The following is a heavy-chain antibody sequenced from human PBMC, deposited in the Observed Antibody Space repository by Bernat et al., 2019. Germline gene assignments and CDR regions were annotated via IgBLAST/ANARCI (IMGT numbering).Heavy chain of an antibody. CDR3: ARGRDCSGGSCYSYYCDY. CDR1: GYSFTSYW. D-gene: IGHD2-15*01. V-gene: IGHV5-51*01. Sequence: EVQLVQSGAEVKKPGESLKISCKGSGYSFTSYWIGWVRQMPGKGLEWMGIIYPGDSDTSYSPSFQGQVTISADKSISTAYLQWSSLKASDTAMYYCARGRDCSGGSCYSYYCDYWGQGTLVTVSS. J-gene: IGHJ4*02. CDR2: IYPGDSDT.